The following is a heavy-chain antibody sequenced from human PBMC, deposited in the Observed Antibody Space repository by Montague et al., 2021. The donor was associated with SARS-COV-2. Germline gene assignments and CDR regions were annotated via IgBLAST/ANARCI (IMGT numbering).Heavy chain of an antibody. Sequence: SETLFLTCAVYGGSFSGYYWSWIRQPPGKGLEWIGEINDSGSTYYNPSLKSRVTISVDTSKNQFSLKLSSVTAADTAVYYCVRGRAARSITIFGVVNPAIRYYCYMDVWGKGTTVTVSS. CDR2: INDSGST. V-gene: IGHV4-34*01. J-gene: IGHJ6*03. D-gene: IGHD3-3*01. CDR3: VRGRAARSITIFGVVNPAIRYYCYMDV. CDR1: GGSFSGYY.